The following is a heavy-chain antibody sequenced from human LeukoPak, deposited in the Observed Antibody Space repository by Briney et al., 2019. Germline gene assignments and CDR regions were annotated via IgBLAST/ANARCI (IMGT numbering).Heavy chain of an antibody. CDR1: GGSISSCSYY. CDR3: ARAQGYSSGWDFQH. Sequence: SETLSLTCTVSGGSISSCSYYWGRIRQPAGKGRVWFGRSYSSGSINYNPSLKSRVTISVDTSKNQFSLKLSSVTAADTAVYYCARAQGYSSGWDFQHWGQGTMVTVSS. V-gene: IGHV4-61*02. J-gene: IGHJ1*01. CDR2: SYSSGSI. D-gene: IGHD6-19*01.